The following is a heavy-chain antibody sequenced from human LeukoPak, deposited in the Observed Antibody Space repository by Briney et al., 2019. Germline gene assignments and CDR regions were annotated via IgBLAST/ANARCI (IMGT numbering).Heavy chain of an antibody. CDR2: VSACGGST. J-gene: IGHJ4*02. D-gene: IGHD1-1*01. CDR3: ANTNDRDGDFNGDY. Sequence: GGSLRLSCAASGFTFSNYALSWVRQAPGKGLEWVSTVSACGGSTYYADSVKGRFTISRDNSRNTLYLQMNSLRAEDTAVYYCANTNDRDGDFNGDYWGQGTLVTVSA. CDR1: GFTFSNYA. V-gene: IGHV3-23*01.